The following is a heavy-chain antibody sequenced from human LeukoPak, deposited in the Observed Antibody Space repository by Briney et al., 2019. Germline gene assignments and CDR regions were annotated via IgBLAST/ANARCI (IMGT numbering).Heavy chain of an antibody. J-gene: IGHJ4*02. Sequence: GGSLRLSCTASGFTFGDYAMSWFRQAPGKGLEWVGFIRSKAYGGTTEYAASVKGRFTISRDDFKSIAYLQMNSLKTEDTAVYYCTREGQRWLHLPSGYWGQGTLVTVSS. D-gene: IGHD5-24*01. V-gene: IGHV3-49*03. CDR2: IRSKAYGGTT. CDR3: TREGQRWLHLPSGY. CDR1: GFTFGDYA.